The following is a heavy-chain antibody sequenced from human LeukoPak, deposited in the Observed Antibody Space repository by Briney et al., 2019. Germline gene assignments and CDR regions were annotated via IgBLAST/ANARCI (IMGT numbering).Heavy chain of an antibody. J-gene: IGHJ4*02. D-gene: IGHD3-22*01. CDR2: IIPIFGTA. CDR3: ASEQASYDSSGYDSDY. V-gene: IGHV1-69*13. Sequence: SVKVSCKASGGTFSSYAISWVRQAPGQGLEWMGGIIPIFGTANYAQKFQGRVTITADESTSTAYMELSSLRSEDTAVYYCASEQASYDSSGYDSDYWGQGTLVTVSS. CDR1: GGTFSSYA.